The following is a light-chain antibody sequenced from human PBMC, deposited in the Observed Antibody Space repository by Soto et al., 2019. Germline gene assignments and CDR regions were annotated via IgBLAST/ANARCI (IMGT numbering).Light chain of an antibody. J-gene: IGLJ1*01. Sequence: QSVLTQPASVSGSPGQSITISCTGTSSDVGSHNLVSWYQQHPGKAPKLMIYEGTKRPSGVSNRFSGSKSGNTASLTISGLQADDEADYYCCSYAGSRTYVFGTGTKLTVL. CDR2: EGT. V-gene: IGLV2-23*01. CDR1: SSDVGSHNL. CDR3: CSYAGSRTYV.